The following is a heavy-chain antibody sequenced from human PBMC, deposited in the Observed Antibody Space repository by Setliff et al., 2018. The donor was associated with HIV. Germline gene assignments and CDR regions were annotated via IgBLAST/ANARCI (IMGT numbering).Heavy chain of an antibody. J-gene: IGHJ4*02. CDR2: ISAYNGNT. V-gene: IGHV1-18*01. CDR1: GYTFTSYG. D-gene: IGHD3-10*01. CDR3: ARGATMVRGDSYYFDY. Sequence: GASVKVSCKASGYTFTSYGISWVRQAPGQGLEWMGWISAYNGNTNYAQKLQGRVTMTTDTSTSTAYMEPRSLRSDDTAVYYCARGATMVRGDSYYFDYWGQGTLVTVSS.